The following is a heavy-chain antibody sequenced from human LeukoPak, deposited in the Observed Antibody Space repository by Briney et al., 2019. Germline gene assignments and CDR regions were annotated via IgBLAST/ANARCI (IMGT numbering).Heavy chain of an antibody. CDR2: IYTSGST. D-gene: IGHD3-22*01. J-gene: IGHJ3*02. Sequence: PSETLSLTCIVSGYSISSGYYWSWIRQPAGKGLEWIGRIYTSGSTNYNPSLKSRVTMSVDTSKNQFSLKLSSVTAADTAVYYCARDHPSTYYYDSSGYDAFDIWGQGTKVTVSS. V-gene: IGHV4-4*07. CDR3: ARDHPSTYYYDSSGYDAFDI. CDR1: GYSISSGYY.